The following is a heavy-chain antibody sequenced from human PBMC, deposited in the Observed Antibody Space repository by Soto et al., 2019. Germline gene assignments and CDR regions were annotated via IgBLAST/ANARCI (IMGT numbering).Heavy chain of an antibody. CDR2: IYYSGST. Sequence: QVQLQESGPGLVKPSETLSLTCTVSGGSVSSGSYYWSWIRQPPGKGLEWIGYIYYSGSTNYNPSLKSPVTISVDTSKNQFSLKLSSVTAADTAVYYCASRYYDFWSGYYLSRYYYYGMDVWGQGTTVTVSS. CDR1: GGSVSSGSYY. CDR3: ASRYYDFWSGYYLSRYYYYGMDV. D-gene: IGHD3-3*01. J-gene: IGHJ6*02. V-gene: IGHV4-61*01.